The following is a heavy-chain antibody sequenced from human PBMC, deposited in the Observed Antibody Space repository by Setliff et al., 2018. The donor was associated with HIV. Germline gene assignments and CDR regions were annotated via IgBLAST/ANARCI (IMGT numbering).Heavy chain of an antibody. CDR2: IYYSGSS. CDR1: GDSISSGGYY. D-gene: IGHD4-17*01. J-gene: IGHJ5*01. Sequence: SETLSLTCTVSGDSISSGGYYWSWIRQYPGKGLEWIGYIYYSGSSYYNPSLQSRITMSVETSMNQFSLRLTSVTAADTAIYYCVRQHGDYAFGSWGQGTLVTVSS. CDR3: VRQHGDYAFGS. V-gene: IGHV4-31*03.